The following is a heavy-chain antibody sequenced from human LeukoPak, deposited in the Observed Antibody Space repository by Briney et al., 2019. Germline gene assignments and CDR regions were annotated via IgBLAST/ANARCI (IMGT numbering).Heavy chain of an antibody. Sequence: ASVKVSCKVSGYTRTELSMHWVRQAPGKGLEWMGGFDPEDGETIYAQKFQGRVTMTEDTSTDTAYMELSSLRSEDTAVYYCATPAPRWELLSLDYWGQGTLVTVSS. V-gene: IGHV1-24*01. CDR2: FDPEDGET. D-gene: IGHD1-26*01. CDR1: GYTRTELS. CDR3: ATPAPRWELLSLDY. J-gene: IGHJ4*02.